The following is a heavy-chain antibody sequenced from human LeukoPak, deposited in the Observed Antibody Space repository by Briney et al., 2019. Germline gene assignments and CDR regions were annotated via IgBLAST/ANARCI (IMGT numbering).Heavy chain of an antibody. D-gene: IGHD3-3*01. CDR3: AKGGVGYYDFWSDY. V-gene: IGHV3-33*06. CDR2: IWYDGSNK. Sequence: PGRSLRLSCAASVLTFSSYGMHWVRQAPGKGLEWVAVIWYDGSNKYYADSVKGRFTISRNNSKNTLYLQMNSLRAEDTAVYYCAKGGVGYYDFWSDYWGQGTLVTVSS. CDR1: VLTFSSYG. J-gene: IGHJ4*02.